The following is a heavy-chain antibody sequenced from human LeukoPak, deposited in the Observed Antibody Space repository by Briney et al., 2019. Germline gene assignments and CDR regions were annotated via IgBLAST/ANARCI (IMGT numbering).Heavy chain of an antibody. V-gene: IGHV3-7*01. Sequence: GGSLRLSCAASGFTFSSYWMSWVRQAPGKGLEWVANIKQDGSEKYYVDSVKGRFTISRDNAKNSLYLQMNSLRAEDTGVYYCARGGYYYGSGSYYTWGQGTLVTVSS. CDR2: IKQDGSEK. CDR3: ARGGYYYGSGSYYT. CDR1: GFTFSSYW. D-gene: IGHD3-10*01. J-gene: IGHJ4*02.